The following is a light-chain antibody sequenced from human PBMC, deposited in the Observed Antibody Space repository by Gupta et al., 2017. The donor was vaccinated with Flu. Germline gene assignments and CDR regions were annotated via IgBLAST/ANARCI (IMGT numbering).Light chain of an antibody. J-gene: IGLJ1*01. CDR2: YYD. CDR1: NSKIGKDV. V-gene: IGLV1-36*01. CDR3: GAWDDILNGYV. Sequence: SVTISCSWSNSKIGKDVVNWYHQRPGEAPKLLIYYYDLLASGVPERFSASKSGTSAALAISVLQAEDEADYYCGAWDDILNGYVFGTGTKVSVL.